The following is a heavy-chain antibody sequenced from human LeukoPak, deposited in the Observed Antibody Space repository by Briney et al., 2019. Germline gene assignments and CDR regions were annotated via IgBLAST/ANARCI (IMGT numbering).Heavy chain of an antibody. D-gene: IGHD3-22*01. J-gene: IGHJ5*02. V-gene: IGHV5-51*01. CDR3: ATSSYYDSSGPLGWFDP. CDR2: IYPGDSDT. CDR1: GYSFTSYW. Sequence: GESLKTSCKGSGYSFTSYWIGWVRQMPGKGLEWMGIIYPGDSDTRYSPSFQGQVTISADKSISTAYLQWSSLKASDTAMYYCATSSYYDSSGPLGWFDPWGQGTLVTVSS.